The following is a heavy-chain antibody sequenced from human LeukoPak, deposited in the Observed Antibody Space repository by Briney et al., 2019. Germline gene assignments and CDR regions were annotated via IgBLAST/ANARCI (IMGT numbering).Heavy chain of an antibody. D-gene: IGHD6-13*01. CDR1: GFTFSSYS. Sequence: PGGSLRLSCAASGFTFSSYSMNWVRQAPGKGLEWVSSISSSSSYIYYADSVKGRFTISRDNAKNSLYLQMNSLRAEDTAVYYCARSVAAAGTAGYWGQGTPVTVSS. V-gene: IGHV3-21*01. CDR2: ISSSSSYI. J-gene: IGHJ4*02. CDR3: ARSVAAAGTAGY.